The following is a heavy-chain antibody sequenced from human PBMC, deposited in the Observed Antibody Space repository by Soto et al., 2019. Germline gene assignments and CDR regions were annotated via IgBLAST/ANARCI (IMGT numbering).Heavy chain of an antibody. CDR3: AREVEEAAAVDY. Sequence: QVQLVESGGGVVQPGRSLRLSCAASGFTFSSYAMHWVRQAPGKGLEWVAVISYDGSNKYYADSVKGRFTISGDNSKNTLYLQMNSLRAEDTAVYYCAREVEEAAAVDYWGQGTLVTVSS. V-gene: IGHV3-30-3*01. CDR1: GFTFSSYA. CDR2: ISYDGSNK. D-gene: IGHD6-13*01. J-gene: IGHJ4*02.